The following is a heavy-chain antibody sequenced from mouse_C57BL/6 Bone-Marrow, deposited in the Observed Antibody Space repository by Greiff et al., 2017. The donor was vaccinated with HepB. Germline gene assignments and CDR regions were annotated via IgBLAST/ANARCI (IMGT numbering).Heavy chain of an antibody. CDR3: ARAHYYGSSPFDY. Sequence: VHLQQPGAELVRPGSSVKLSCKASGYTFTSYWMHWVKQRPIQGLEWIGNIDPSDSETHYNQKFKDKATLTVDKSSSTAYMQLSSLTSEDSAVYYCARAHYYGSSPFDYWGQGNTLTVSS. V-gene: IGHV1-52*01. J-gene: IGHJ2*01. D-gene: IGHD1-1*01. CDR1: GYTFTSYW. CDR2: IDPSDSET.